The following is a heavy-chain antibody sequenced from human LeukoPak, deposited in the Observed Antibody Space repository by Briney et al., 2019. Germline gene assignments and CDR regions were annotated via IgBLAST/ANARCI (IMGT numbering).Heavy chain of an antibody. CDR3: ARTGSCRGGSCHNWFDP. CDR1: GYTFTSYG. D-gene: IGHD2-15*01. V-gene: IGHV1-18*01. CDR2: ISAYNGNT. Sequence: VKVSCRASGYTFTSYGISWVRQAPGQGLEWMGWISAYNGNTNYAQKLQGRVTMTTDTSTSTAYMELRSLRSDDTAVYYCARTGSCRGGSCHNWFDPWGQGTLVTVSS. J-gene: IGHJ5*02.